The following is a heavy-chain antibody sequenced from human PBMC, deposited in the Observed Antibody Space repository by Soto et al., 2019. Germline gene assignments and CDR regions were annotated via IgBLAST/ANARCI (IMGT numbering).Heavy chain of an antibody. Sequence: SETLSLTCIVSGASFSDANYYWVWIRQPPGEGLEWIGSFYYDGRTYYNASLKSRVTISVDTSKNHFSLMLTSVTAADTAVYYCARRSHIVVATTWGQGTRVTVSS. D-gene: IGHD2-21*01. CDR3: ARRSHIVVATT. J-gene: IGHJ4*02. V-gene: IGHV4-39*02. CDR1: GASFSDANYY. CDR2: FYYDGRT.